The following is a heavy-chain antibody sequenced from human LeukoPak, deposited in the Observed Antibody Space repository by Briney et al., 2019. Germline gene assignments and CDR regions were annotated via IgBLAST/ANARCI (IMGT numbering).Heavy chain of an antibody. Sequence: GGSLRLSCAASGFTFSDYSMNWVRQAPGKGLEWVSLITSSSNYIYYADSVKGRFTVSRDNAKKSLYLQMNSLTAEDTAVYYCAELGITMIGGVWGKGTTVTISS. CDR2: ITSSSNYI. CDR3: AELGITMIGGV. J-gene: IGHJ6*04. V-gene: IGHV3-21*01. CDR1: GFTFSDYS. D-gene: IGHD3-10*02.